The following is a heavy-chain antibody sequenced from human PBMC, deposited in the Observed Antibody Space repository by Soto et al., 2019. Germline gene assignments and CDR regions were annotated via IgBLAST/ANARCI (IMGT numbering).Heavy chain of an antibody. Sequence: PGGSLRLSCAASGFTFSRYGMHWVRQAPGKGLEWVAVISFEGSNRYYPDSVKGRITISRDNSKNTLYLQMNSLRPEDTAVYFCAKDVSSSGYSHYFDYWGQGAPVTVSS. CDR3: AKDVSSSGYSHYFDY. J-gene: IGHJ4*02. CDR2: ISFEGSNR. CDR1: GFTFSRYG. V-gene: IGHV3-30*18. D-gene: IGHD3-22*01.